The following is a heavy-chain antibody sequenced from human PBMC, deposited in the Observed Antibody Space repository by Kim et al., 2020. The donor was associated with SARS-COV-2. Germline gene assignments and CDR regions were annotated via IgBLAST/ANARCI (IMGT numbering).Heavy chain of an antibody. CDR2: IYYSGST. CDR1: GGSVSSGSYY. J-gene: IGHJ4*02. V-gene: IGHV4-61*01. Sequence: SETLSLTCTVSGGSVSSGSYYWSWIRQPPGKGLEWIGYIYYSGSTNYNPSLKSRVTISVDTSKNQFSLKLSSVTAADTAVYYCARTPARSLIAAAGAFDYWGQGTLVTVSS. D-gene: IGHD6-13*01. CDR3: ARTPARSLIAAAGAFDY.